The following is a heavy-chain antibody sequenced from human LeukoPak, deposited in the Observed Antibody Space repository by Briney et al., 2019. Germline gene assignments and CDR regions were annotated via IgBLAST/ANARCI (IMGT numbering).Heavy chain of an antibody. CDR3: ARGTYYYDSSGYPLVDY. D-gene: IGHD3-22*01. J-gene: IGHJ4*02. V-gene: IGHV1-2*02. Sequence: ASVKVSCKASGYTFTGYYMHWVRQAPGQGLEWMGWINPNSGGTNYAQKFQGRVTMTRDTSISTAYMELSRLRSDDTAVYYCARGTYYYDSSGYPLVDYWGQGTLVTVSS. CDR1: GYTFTGYY. CDR2: INPNSGGT.